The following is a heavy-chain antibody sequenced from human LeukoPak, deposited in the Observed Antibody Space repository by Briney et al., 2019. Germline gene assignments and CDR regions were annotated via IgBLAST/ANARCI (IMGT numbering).Heavy chain of an antibody. D-gene: IGHD6-6*01. Sequence: GGSLRLSCAASGFTFSSYSMNWVRQAPGKGLEWVSSISSSSSYIYYADSVKGRFTISRDSAKNSLYLQMNSLRAEDTAVYYCARTEYSSSSWFDPWGQGTLVTVSS. J-gene: IGHJ5*02. CDR1: GFTFSSYS. CDR3: ARTEYSSSSWFDP. V-gene: IGHV3-21*01. CDR2: ISSSSSYI.